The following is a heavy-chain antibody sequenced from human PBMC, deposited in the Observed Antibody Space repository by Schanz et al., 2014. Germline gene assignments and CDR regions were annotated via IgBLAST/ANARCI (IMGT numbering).Heavy chain of an antibody. CDR2: IYSRGGT. D-gene: IGHD2-8*01. CDR1: GFNVGNNY. V-gene: IGHV3-66*01. CDR3: ASRSVYAPT. J-gene: IGHJ5*02. Sequence: EVQLEVSGGGLVQPGGSLRLSCEASGFNVGNNYMSWVRQPPGKGLECISIIYSRGGTFHADSVKGRFTISRDKSKNTLYLEMNSLRAEDTAVYYSASRSVYAPTWGQGILVTVSS.